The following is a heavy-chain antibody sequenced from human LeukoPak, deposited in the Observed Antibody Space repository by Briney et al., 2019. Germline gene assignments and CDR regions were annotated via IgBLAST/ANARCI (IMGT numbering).Heavy chain of an antibody. CDR1: GFTSTSYW. Sequence: GGSLRLSCAASGFTSTSYWMHWVRQAPGKGLVWVLRINTGGSDTTYADSVKGRFTISRDNAKNTVFLQMNSLRAEDTAVYYCARDVGYAFNYWGQGTLVTVSS. D-gene: IGHD2-2*01. CDR2: INTGGSDT. CDR3: ARDVGYAFNY. J-gene: IGHJ4*02. V-gene: IGHV3-74*01.